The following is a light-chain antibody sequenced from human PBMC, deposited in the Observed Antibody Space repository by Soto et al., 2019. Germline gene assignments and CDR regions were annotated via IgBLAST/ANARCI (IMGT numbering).Light chain of an antibody. CDR2: GAS. J-gene: IGKJ2*01. V-gene: IGKV3-15*01. CDR1: QSVSSN. Sequence: EIVMTQSPATLSVSPGERATLSCRASQSVSSNLAWYQQKPAQAPRLLIYGASTRATGIPARFSGSGSGTEFTLTISSLLSEDFAVYYCQQYNNWHTFGQGTKLEIK. CDR3: QQYNNWHT.